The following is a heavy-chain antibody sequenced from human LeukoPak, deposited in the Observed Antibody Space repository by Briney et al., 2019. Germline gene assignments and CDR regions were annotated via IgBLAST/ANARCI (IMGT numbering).Heavy chain of an antibody. V-gene: IGHV3-9*01. D-gene: IGHD1-26*01. Sequence: GGSLRLSCAASGFTFDDYAFHWVRQAPGKGLEWVSGISWNSGSIDYADSVKGRFTISRDNAKNSLYLQMTSLRAEDTALYYCAKDIGTGSYYHFDYWGQGTLVTVSS. J-gene: IGHJ4*02. CDR1: GFTFDDYA. CDR3: AKDIGTGSYYHFDY. CDR2: ISWNSGSI.